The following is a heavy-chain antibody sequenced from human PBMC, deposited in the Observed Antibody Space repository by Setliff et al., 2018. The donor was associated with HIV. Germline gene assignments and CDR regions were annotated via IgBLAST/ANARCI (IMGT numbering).Heavy chain of an antibody. J-gene: IGHJ6*03. V-gene: IGHV3-48*01. D-gene: IGHD2-15*01. CDR1: GFTFSNFA. CDR2: ISSSTSTI. CDR3: ARGGGQYCSGGSCSSRFHYYYYYMDV. Sequence: GGSLRLSCAASGFTFSNFAINWVRQAPGKGLEWVSYISSSTSTIYYADSVKGRFTISRDNAKNSLYLQMNGLRAEDTAVYYCARGGGQYCSGGSCSSRFHYYYYYMDVWGKGTTVTVSS.